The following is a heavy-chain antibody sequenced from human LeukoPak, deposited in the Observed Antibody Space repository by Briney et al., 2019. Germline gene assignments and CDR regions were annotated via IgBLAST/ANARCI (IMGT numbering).Heavy chain of an antibody. V-gene: IGHV6-1*01. CDR3: ARGRGGLNYVDY. D-gene: IGHD5-24*01. J-gene: IGHJ4*02. Sequence: SQTLSLTCGISGGSVSSNSVAWNWIRQSPSRGLEWLGRTYYRSKWYNDYADSVKSRITINPDTSKNQFSLHLNSVTPEDTAVYYCARGRGGLNYVDYWGQGTLVTVSS. CDR2: TYYRSKWYN. CDR1: GGSVSSNSVA.